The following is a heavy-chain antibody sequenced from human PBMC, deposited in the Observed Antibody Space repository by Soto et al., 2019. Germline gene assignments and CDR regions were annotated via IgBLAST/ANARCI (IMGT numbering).Heavy chain of an antibody. D-gene: IGHD3-10*01. CDR2: IYYSGST. Sequence: SETLSLTCTVSGGSISGSSYYWGWIRQPPGKGLEWIGSIYYSGSTYYNPSLKSRVTISVDTSKNQFSLKLSSVTAADTAVYYCASHSYGSGTDYYYYYGMDVWGQGTTVTVSS. CDR3: ASHSYGSGTDYYYYYGMDV. CDR1: GGSISGSSYY. V-gene: IGHV4-39*01. J-gene: IGHJ6*02.